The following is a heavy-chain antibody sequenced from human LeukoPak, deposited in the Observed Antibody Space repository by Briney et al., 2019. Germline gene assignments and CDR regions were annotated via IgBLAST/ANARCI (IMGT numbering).Heavy chain of an antibody. V-gene: IGHV3-21*05. Sequence: GGSLRLSCAASGFTFRSYNMNWVRQAPGKGLEWVSYIGSSSSPIYYADSVKGRFTISRDNAKNSQYLQMNSLRAEDTAVYYCARDPWTNSDYDGFDYWGQGTLVTVSS. CDR1: GFTFRSYN. J-gene: IGHJ4*02. CDR3: ARDPWTNSDYDGFDY. CDR2: IGSSSSPI. D-gene: IGHD5-12*01.